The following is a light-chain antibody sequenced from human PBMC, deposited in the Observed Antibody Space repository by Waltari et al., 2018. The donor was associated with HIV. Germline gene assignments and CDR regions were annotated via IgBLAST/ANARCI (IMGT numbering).Light chain of an antibody. CDR1: SSNIGNNY. J-gene: IGLJ3*02. Sequence: QSVLTQPPSASGTPGQRVTISCSGGSSNIGNNYVYWYQQVPGTAPKLLIDRSNQRPSGVPDRFSGSKSGTSASLAISGLRSEDEADYFCAAWDDSLSAVLFGGGTKLTAL. CDR2: RSN. V-gene: IGLV1-47*01. CDR3: AAWDDSLSAVL.